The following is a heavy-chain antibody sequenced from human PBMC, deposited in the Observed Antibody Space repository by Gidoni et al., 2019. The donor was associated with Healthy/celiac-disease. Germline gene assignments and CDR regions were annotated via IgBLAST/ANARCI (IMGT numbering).Heavy chain of an antibody. V-gene: IGHV1-2*02. CDR1: GYTFTGNY. D-gene: IGHD4-17*01. Sequence: QVQLVQSGAEVKQPGASVTVSCKASGYTFTGNYMHWVRQAPGQGLEWMGWINPNSGGTNYAQKVQGRVTMTRDTSISTAYMELSRLRADDTAVYYCAIWTTVTTGFDYWGQGTLVTVSS. CDR2: INPNSGGT. J-gene: IGHJ4*02. CDR3: AIWTTVTTGFDY.